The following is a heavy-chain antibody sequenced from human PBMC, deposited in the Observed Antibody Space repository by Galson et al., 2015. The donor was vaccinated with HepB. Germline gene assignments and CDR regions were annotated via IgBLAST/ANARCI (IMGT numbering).Heavy chain of an antibody. V-gene: IGHV3-11*06. CDR1: GFTLSDYY. Sequence: SLRLSCAASGFTLSDYYISWIRQTPGKGLEWISYISTSGGSTKYATSVKGRVTVTRDNSKNSLYLQINSLRAEDTALYYCARESKPFESTGYFHYWGRGTLVTVSS. CDR3: ARESKPFESTGYFHY. D-gene: IGHD3-9*01. J-gene: IGHJ4*02. CDR2: ISTSGGST.